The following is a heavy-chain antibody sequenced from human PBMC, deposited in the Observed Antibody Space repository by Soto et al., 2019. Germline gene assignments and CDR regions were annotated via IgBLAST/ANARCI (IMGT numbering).Heavy chain of an antibody. J-gene: IGHJ5*02. CDR1: GFIFSNYA. V-gene: IGHV3-23*01. D-gene: IGHD7-27*01. CDR2: ISDSGNYI. Sequence: EVQLLESGGGLVQPGGSLRLSCAASGFIFSNYAMSWVRQAPGKGPEWVSSISDSGNYIEYADSVEGRFTISRDNSKNTLYLQMNSVRAEDTARYYCAKDPQTWGSIGFDPWGQGTQVTVSS. CDR3: AKDPQTWGSIGFDP.